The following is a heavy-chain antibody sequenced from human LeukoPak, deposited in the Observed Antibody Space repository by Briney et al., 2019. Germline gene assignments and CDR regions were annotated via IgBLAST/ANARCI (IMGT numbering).Heavy chain of an antibody. CDR2: INYSGST. V-gene: IGHV4-39*07. CDR1: GGSISSSSYY. J-gene: IGHJ4*02. D-gene: IGHD3-3*01. Sequence: SETLSLTCIVSGGSISSSSYYWGWIRQPPGKGLEWIGSINYSGSTYYNPSLKSRVTISVDTSKNQFSLKLSSVTAADTAVYYCARVTLRFLEWLSYYFDYWGQGTLVTVSS. CDR3: ARVTLRFLEWLSYYFDY.